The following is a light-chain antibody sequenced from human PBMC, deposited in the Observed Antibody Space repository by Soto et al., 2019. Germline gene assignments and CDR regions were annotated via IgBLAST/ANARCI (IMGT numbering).Light chain of an antibody. CDR1: SSNIGAGYD. CDR2: GNS. V-gene: IGLV1-40*01. CDR3: QSYDSSLSAFYV. J-gene: IGLJ1*01. Sequence: QSALTQPPSVSGAPGQRVTISCTGSSSNIGAGYDVHWYQQLPGTAPKLLIYGNSNRPSGVPDRFSGSKSGTSASLAITGLQAEDEADYYCQSYDSSLSAFYVFGTGTKVNVL.